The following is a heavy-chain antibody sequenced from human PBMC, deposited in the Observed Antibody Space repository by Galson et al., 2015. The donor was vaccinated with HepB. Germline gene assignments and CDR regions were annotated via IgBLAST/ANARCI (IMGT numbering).Heavy chain of an antibody. V-gene: IGHV2-5*02. D-gene: IGHD6-13*01. Sequence: PALVKPTQTLTLTCTFSGFSLSTSGVGVGWIRQPPGKVLEWLALIYWDNDKRYSPSLKTRLTITKDTSKNQVVLTMTNMDSVDTGTYYCTHAIYSRVFDSWGQGTLVTVSS. CDR1: GFSLSTSGVG. CDR2: IYWDNDK. J-gene: IGHJ4*02. CDR3: THAIYSRVFDS.